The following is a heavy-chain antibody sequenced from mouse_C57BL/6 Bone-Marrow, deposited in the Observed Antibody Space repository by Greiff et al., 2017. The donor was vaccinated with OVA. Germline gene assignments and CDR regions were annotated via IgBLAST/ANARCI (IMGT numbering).Heavy chain of an antibody. V-gene: IGHV14-4*01. CDR3: TTRTAQATPGLFAY. CDR2: IDPENGDT. Sequence: EVQGVESGAELVRPGASVKLSCTASGFNIKDDYMHWVKQRPEQGLEWIGWIDPENGDTEYASKFQGKATITADTSSNTAYLQLSSLTSEDTAVYYCTTRTAQATPGLFAYWGQGTLVTVSA. J-gene: IGHJ3*01. CDR1: GFNIKDDY. D-gene: IGHD3-2*02.